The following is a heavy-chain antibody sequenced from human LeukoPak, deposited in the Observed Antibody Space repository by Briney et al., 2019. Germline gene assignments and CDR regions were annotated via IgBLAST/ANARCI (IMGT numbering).Heavy chain of an antibody. CDR3: ARVDRIAALDY. V-gene: IGHV4-59*01. CDR2: IYYSGST. CDR1: GGSISSYY. D-gene: IGHD6-13*01. Sequence: SETLSLTCTVSGGSISSYYWSWIRQPPGKGLEWIGYIYYSGSTNYNPSLKSRVTISVDTSKNQFSLKLSSVTAADTAVYYCARVDRIAALDYWGQGTLVTVSS. J-gene: IGHJ4*02.